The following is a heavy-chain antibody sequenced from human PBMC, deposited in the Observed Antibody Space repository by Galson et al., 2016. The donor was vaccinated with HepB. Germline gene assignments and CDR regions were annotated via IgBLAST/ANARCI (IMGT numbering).Heavy chain of an antibody. CDR2: ITNIGGNT. CDR3: AKVDCGGDCKRFDY. J-gene: IGHJ4*02. V-gene: IGHV3-23*01. Sequence: SLRLSCAASGFTFGNYVMSWVRQPPGKGLEWVSSITNIGGNTYYADSVKGRFTISRDNSKNTLYLQMSSLRAEDTALYYCAKVDCGGDCKRFDYWGQGTLVTVSS. D-gene: IGHD2-21*02. CDR1: GFTFGNYV.